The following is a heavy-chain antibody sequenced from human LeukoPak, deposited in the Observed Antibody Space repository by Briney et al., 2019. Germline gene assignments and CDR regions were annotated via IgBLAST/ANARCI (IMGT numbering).Heavy chain of an antibody. CDR2: INHSGST. V-gene: IGHV4-34*01. CDR1: GGSISSYY. D-gene: IGHD3-3*01. Sequence: PSETLSLTCTVSGGSISSYYWSWIRQPPGKGLEWIGEINHSGSTNYNPSLKSRVTISVDTSKNQFSLKLSSVTAADTAVYYCARHLRSGYPYFDYWGQGTLVTVSS. CDR3: ARHLRSGYPYFDY. J-gene: IGHJ4*02.